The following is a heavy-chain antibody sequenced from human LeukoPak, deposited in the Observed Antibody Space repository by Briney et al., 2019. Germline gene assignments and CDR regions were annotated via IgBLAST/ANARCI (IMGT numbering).Heavy chain of an antibody. CDR2: INPSGGST. CDR3: ARVAVRGYSYGRYYFDY. D-gene: IGHD5-18*01. Sequence: ASVKVSCKASGYTFTSYYMHWVRQAPGQGLEWMGIINPSGGSTSYAQKFQGRVTMTRDTSTSTVYMELSSLRSEDTAVYYCARVAVRGYSYGRYYFDYWGQGTLATVSS. J-gene: IGHJ4*02. CDR1: GYTFTSYY. V-gene: IGHV1-46*01.